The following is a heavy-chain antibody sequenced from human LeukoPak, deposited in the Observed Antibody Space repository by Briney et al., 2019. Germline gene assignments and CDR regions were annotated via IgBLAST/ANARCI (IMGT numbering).Heavy chain of an antibody. CDR1: GFSISSGYY. D-gene: IGHD2-15*01. CDR2: IYHSGST. V-gene: IGHV4-38-2*02. Sequence: SETLSFTCTVSGFSISSGYYWGWIRQPPGKGLEWIGSIYHSGSTYYNPSLKSRVTISVDTSKNQFSLKLSSVTAADTAVYYCARDGLGGWFDPWGQGTLVTVSS. CDR3: ARDGLGGWFDP. J-gene: IGHJ5*02.